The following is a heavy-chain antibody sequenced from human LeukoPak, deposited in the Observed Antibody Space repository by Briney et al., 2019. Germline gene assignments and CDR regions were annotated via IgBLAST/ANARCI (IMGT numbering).Heavy chain of an antibody. CDR3: ARESGGSYYHRDAFDI. CDR2: IKQDGSEK. D-gene: IGHD1-26*01. V-gene: IGHV3-7*01. CDR1: GFTFSSYW. Sequence: PGGSLRLSCAASGFTFSSYWMSWVRQAPGKGLEWVANIKQDGSEKYYVDSVKGRFTISRDNAKNSLYLQMNSLRAEDTAVYYCARESGGSYYHRDAFDIWGQGTMVTVSS. J-gene: IGHJ3*02.